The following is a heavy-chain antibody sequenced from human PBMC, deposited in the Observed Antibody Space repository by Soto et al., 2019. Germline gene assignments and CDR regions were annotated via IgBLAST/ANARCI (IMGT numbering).Heavy chain of an antibody. CDR2: INHSGST. J-gene: IGHJ5*02. V-gene: IGHV4-34*01. D-gene: IGHD5-12*01. CDR3: ARLEMATILANWFDP. CDR1: GGSFSGYY. Sequence: PSETLSLTCAVYGGSFSGYYWSWIRQPPGKGLEWIGEINHSGSTNYNPSLKSRVTISVDTSKNQFSLKLSSVTAADTAVYYCARLEMATILANWFDPWGQGTLVTVSS.